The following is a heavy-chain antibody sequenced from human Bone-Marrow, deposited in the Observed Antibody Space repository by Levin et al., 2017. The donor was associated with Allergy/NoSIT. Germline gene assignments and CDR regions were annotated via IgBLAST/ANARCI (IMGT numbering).Heavy chain of an antibody. D-gene: IGHD6-19*01. CDR2: ISYDGSNK. Sequence: GGSLRLSCAASGFTFSSYAMHWVRQAPGKGLEWVAVISYDGSNKYYADSVKGRFTISRDNSKNTLYLQMNSLRAEDTAVYYCARESLVKEWLVVGKGAFDIWGQGTMVTVSS. V-gene: IGHV3-30-3*01. CDR3: ARESLVKEWLVVGKGAFDI. CDR1: GFTFSSYA. J-gene: IGHJ3*02.